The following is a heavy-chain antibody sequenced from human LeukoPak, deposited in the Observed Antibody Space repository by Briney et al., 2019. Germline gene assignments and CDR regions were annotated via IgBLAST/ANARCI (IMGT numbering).Heavy chain of an antibody. CDR2: PVDSDT. Sequence: PVDSDTIYTPSFQGQVTISADKSISTAYLQWSSLKASDTAMYYCARRRYYGSGSQENWFDPWGQGTLVTVSS. V-gene: IGHV5-51*01. CDR3: ARRRYYGSGSQENWFDP. J-gene: IGHJ5*02. D-gene: IGHD3-10*01.